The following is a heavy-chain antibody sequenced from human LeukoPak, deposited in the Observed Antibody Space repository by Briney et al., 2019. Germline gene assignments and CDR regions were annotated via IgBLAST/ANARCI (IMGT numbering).Heavy chain of an antibody. CDR1: GFTFSSYW. Sequence: PGGSLRLSCAASGFTFSSYWMQWVRQAPGKGLVWVSRIDSDGSTTSYADSVKGRFTISRDNAKNTLFLQMNSLRAEDTAAYYCARSVYDSGGYYRVLDYWGQGTLVTVSS. CDR2: IDSDGSTT. CDR3: ARSVYDSGGYYRVLDY. J-gene: IGHJ4*02. V-gene: IGHV3-74*01. D-gene: IGHD3-22*01.